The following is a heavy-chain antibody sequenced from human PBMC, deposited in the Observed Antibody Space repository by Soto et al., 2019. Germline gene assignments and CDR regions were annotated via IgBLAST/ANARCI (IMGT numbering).Heavy chain of an antibody. CDR1: GYTFIGYY. J-gene: IGHJ4*02. D-gene: IGHD3-3*01. CDR2: INPNSGGT. Sequence: QVQLVQSGAEVKKPGASAKVSCKASGYTFIGYYMHWVRQAPGQGLEWMGWINPNSGGTRSAQKFQGRVTMTRDTSITTAYMELSSLRFDDTAVYYYARSPGSAGSYDFWGQGTLVTVSS. CDR3: ARSPGSAGSYDF. V-gene: IGHV1-2*02.